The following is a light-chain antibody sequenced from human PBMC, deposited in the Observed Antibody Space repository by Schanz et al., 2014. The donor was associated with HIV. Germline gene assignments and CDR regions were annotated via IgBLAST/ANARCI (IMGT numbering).Light chain of an antibody. V-gene: IGKV4-1*01. Sequence: DIVMTQSPDSLAVSLGERATINCKSSQSILYSSNNRNYLAWYQQRPGQPPKLLIYWASTREFGVPDRFSGSGSGTDFTLTISSPQAEDVAVYYCQQYYRTPWTFGQGTKVEIK. CDR3: QQYYRTPWT. CDR2: WAS. CDR1: QSILYSSNNRNY. J-gene: IGKJ1*01.